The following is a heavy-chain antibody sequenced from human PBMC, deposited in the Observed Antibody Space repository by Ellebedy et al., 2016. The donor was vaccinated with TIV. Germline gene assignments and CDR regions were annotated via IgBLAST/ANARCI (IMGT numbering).Heavy chain of an antibody. J-gene: IGHJ3*01. CDR2: ISYDGSTK. D-gene: IGHD6-19*01. CDR3: AKWGSIAVAGTGDDAFDV. CDR1: GFPFSTYG. Sequence: GESLKISCAASGFPFSTYGMHWVRQAPGKGLEWVAVISYDGSTKYYVDSVKGRFTVSRDNSKNTLYLQMNSLRAEDTAVYYCAKWGSIAVAGTGDDAFDVWGQGTMVTVSS. V-gene: IGHV3-30*18.